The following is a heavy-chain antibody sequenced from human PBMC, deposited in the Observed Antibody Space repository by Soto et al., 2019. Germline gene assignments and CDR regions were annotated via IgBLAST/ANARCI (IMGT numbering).Heavy chain of an antibody. D-gene: IGHD1-26*01. Sequence: GASVKVSCKAYGYTLTSYAMHWVRQAPGQSLEWMGWINAGNDNTKYSQKFQGRVTITRDTSASTVYMELSSLRSEDTAVYYCARSLWEQWLDPWGQGTLVTVSS. CDR2: INAGNDNT. J-gene: IGHJ5*02. CDR1: GYTLTSYA. CDR3: ARSLWEQWLDP. V-gene: IGHV1-3*01.